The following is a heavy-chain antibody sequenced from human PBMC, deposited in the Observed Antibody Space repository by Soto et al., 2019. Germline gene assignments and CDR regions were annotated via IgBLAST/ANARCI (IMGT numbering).Heavy chain of an antibody. CDR2: ISYDGSNT. CDR3: ARAGAHYYASLNYYESRDYFDH. D-gene: IGHD3-10*01. J-gene: IGHJ4*02. V-gene: IGHV3-30*04. Sequence: QVQLVESGGGVVQPGKSLRLSCTASGFTFSNFGFHWVRQAPGKGLEWLAAISYDGSNTFYADSVKGRFTISRDDSRSTLFLQMNSLRAEDTAIYYCARAGAHYYASLNYYESRDYFDHWGQGTLVTVSS. CDR1: GFTFSNFG.